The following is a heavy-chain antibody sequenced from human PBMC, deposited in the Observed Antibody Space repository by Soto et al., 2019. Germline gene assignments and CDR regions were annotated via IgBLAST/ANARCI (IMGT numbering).Heavy chain of an antibody. CDR1: GYTFSIYA. CDR3: ARDKGGLDY. Sequence: QVQLVQSGAEVKKPGASVKVSCKASGYTFSIYAIIWVRQAPGQGLEWMGWISGFNGNTAYAQNFQGRVTMTTDTSTNTAYMEMRNLRYDDTAVYYCARDKGGLDYWGQGTLVSVSS. V-gene: IGHV1-18*01. CDR2: ISGFNGNT. J-gene: IGHJ4*02.